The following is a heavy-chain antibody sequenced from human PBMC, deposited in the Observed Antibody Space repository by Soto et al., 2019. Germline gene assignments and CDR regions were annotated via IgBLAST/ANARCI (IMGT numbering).Heavy chain of an antibody. CDR1: GFTFSSYG. CDR2: ISYDGSNK. V-gene: IGHV3-30*18. Sequence: QVQLVESGGGVVQPGRSLRLSCAASGFTFSSYGMHWVRQAPGKGLEWVAVISYDGSNKYYADSVKGRFTISRDNSKNTLYLQMNSLRAEDTAVYYCAKDRATVNDYWGQGTLVTVSS. D-gene: IGHD4-17*01. CDR3: AKDRATVNDY. J-gene: IGHJ4*02.